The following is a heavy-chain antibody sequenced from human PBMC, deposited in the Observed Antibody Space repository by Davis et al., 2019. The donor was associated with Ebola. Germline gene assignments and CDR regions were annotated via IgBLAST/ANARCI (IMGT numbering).Heavy chain of an antibody. Sequence: GGSLRLSCAASGFTFGDYFMSWIRQAPGKGLEWVSYISSSGSTIYYADSVKGRFTISRDNAKNSLYLQMNSLRAEDTAVYYCARDRQTGYYYYGTDVWGQGTTVTVSS. CDR1: GFTFGDYF. CDR3: ARDRQTGYYYYGTDV. J-gene: IGHJ6*02. V-gene: IGHV3-11*01. CDR2: ISSSGSTI.